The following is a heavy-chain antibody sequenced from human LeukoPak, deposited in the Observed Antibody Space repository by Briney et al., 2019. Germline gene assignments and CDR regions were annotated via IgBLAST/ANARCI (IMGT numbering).Heavy chain of an antibody. CDR2: ISGSGGST. CDR3: AKDSQVGILTHYYGMDV. Sequence: GGSLRLSCAASGFTFSSYAMSWVRQAPGKGLEWVSAISGSGGSTYYADSVKGRFTISRDNSKNTLYLQMNSLRAEDTAVYYCAKDSQVGILTHYYGMDVWGQGTTVTVSS. J-gene: IGHJ6*02. D-gene: IGHD3-9*01. CDR1: GFTFSSYA. V-gene: IGHV3-23*01.